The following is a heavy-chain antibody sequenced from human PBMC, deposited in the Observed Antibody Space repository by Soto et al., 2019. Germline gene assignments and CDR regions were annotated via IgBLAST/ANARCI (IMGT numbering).Heavy chain of an antibody. D-gene: IGHD6-6*01. CDR2: ISSNGVGT. CDR1: GFTLSGYA. J-gene: IGHJ6*03. CDR3: ARRARPDFYYMDV. Sequence: SLRLSCAASGFTLSGYAMDWVCQAPGKGLEYVSGISSNGVGTYYANSVQGRFTISRDNSKNTVYLQMGSLRPEDMAVYYCARRARPDFYYMDVWGKGTTVTVSS. V-gene: IGHV3-64*01.